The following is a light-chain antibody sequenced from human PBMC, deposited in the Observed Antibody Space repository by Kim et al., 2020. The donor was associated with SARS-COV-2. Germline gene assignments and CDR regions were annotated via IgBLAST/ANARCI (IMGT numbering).Light chain of an antibody. V-gene: IGLV1-47*02. CDR3: QAWDNSLIGVV. Sequence: GQGTTIWGSGRSNKRGSNYVNWYQQLPGAAPKLLIYDNTKRPSGVPDRFSGSKSGTSASLAISGLQAEDEADYYCQAWDNSLIGVVFGGGTQLTVL. CDR1: SNKRGSNY. CDR2: DNT. J-gene: IGLJ2*01.